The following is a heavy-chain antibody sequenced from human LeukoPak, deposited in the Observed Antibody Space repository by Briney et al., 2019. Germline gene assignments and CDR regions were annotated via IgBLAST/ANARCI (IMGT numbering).Heavy chain of an antibody. CDR1: GYTFISYG. J-gene: IGHJ6*03. V-gene: IGHV1-18*01. CDR3: ARGSGRPNSYYYYMDV. D-gene: IGHD3-10*01. Sequence: ASVKVSCKASGYTFISYGISWVRQAPGQGLEWMGWICAYNGDTNYAQKLQGRVTMTTDTSTSTAYMELRSLRSDDTAVYYCARGSGRPNSYYYYMDVWGKGTTVTISS. CDR2: ICAYNGDT.